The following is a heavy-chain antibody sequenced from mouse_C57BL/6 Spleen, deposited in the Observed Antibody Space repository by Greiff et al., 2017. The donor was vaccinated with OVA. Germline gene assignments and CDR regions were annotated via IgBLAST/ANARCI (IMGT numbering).Heavy chain of an antibody. CDR1: GYTFTSYW. CDR3: AGLPPLAY. J-gene: IGHJ3*01. CDR2: INPSNGGT. V-gene: IGHV1-53*01. Sequence: QVQLKQPGTELVKPGASVKLSCKASGYTFTSYWMHWVKQRPGQGLEWIGNINPSNGGTYYNEKFKGKATLTADPSSSTAYMQLSSLTSEDSASYYCAGLPPLAYWGQGTLVTVSA.